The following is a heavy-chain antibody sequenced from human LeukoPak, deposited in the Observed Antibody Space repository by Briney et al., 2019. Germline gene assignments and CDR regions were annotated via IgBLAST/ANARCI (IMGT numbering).Heavy chain of an antibody. J-gene: IGHJ4*02. Sequence: SVKVSCKASGGTFSSYAISWVRQAPGQGLEWMGRIIPILGIANYAQKFQGRVTITADKSTSTAYMELSSLRSEDTAVYYCARDQNWNARSHFDYWGQGTLVTISS. D-gene: IGHD1-1*01. CDR2: IIPILGIA. CDR1: GGTFSSYA. CDR3: ARDQNWNARSHFDY. V-gene: IGHV1-69*04.